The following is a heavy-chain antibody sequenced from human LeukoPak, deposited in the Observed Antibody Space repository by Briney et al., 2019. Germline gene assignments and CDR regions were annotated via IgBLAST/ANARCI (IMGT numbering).Heavy chain of an antibody. Sequence: SETLSLTCTVSGGSISSGDYYWSWIRQPPGKGLEWIGYIYYSGTTYYNPSLKSRLTISLETSKNHFCLKLSSVTAADTAVYYCARGEPGDSDAFDIWGQGTMVTVSS. CDR2: IYYSGTT. V-gene: IGHV4-30-4*08. J-gene: IGHJ3*02. CDR3: ARGEPGDSDAFDI. CDR1: GGSISSGDYY. D-gene: IGHD2-21*02.